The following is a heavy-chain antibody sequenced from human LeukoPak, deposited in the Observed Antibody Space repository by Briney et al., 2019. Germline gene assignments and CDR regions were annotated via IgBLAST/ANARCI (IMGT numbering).Heavy chain of an antibody. CDR3: ARGYSNSWYDD. CDR2: IYTSGST. V-gene: IGHV4-61*02. J-gene: IGHJ5*02. CDR1: GGSIGSGSYY. D-gene: IGHD6-13*01. Sequence: PSQTLSLTCTVSGGSIGSGSYYWSWIRQPAGKGLEWIGRIYTSGSTNYNPSLKSRVTISLDKSKNQFSLKLSSVTAADTAVYYCARGYSNSWYDDWGQGTLVTVSS.